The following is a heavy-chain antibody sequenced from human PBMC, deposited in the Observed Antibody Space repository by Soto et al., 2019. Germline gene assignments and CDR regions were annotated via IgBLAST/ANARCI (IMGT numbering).Heavy chain of an antibody. D-gene: IGHD3-16*01. CDR2: IGDRAAA. V-gene: IGHV4-4*02. Sequence: QVQLQESGPKLWRPSGALSLTGSVSGASIPSGHWWTWAPRSPGKGLEGIGEIGDRAAAYSNPSLKSRVSLSVDKSQNQFSLRLTSVTAADTAIYYCTRSTHAMNGGSHYMALDDDLVTGMDVWGPGTTVTVSS. CDR3: TRSTHAMNGGSHYMALDDDLVTGMDV. J-gene: IGHJ6*02. CDR1: GASIPSGHW.